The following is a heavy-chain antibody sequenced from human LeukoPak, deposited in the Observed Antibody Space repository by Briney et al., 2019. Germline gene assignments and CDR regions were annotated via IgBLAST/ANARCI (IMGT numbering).Heavy chain of an antibody. V-gene: IGHV3-30*02. CDR1: GFTFSSYG. CDR3: AEWGNSGYYPYYFDY. Sequence: PGGSLRLSCAASGFTFSSYGMHWVRQAPGKGLEWVAFIRYDGSNKYYADSVKGRFTISRDNSKNTLYLQMNSLRAEDTAVYYCAEWGNSGYYPYYFDYWGQGTLVTVSS. CDR2: IRYDGSNK. J-gene: IGHJ4*01. D-gene: IGHD3-22*01.